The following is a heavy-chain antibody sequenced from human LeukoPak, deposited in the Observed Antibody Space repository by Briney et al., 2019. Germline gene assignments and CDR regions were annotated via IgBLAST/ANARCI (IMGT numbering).Heavy chain of an antibody. CDR1: GSTFSSYS. CDR3: ATAFGTGAPFEY. D-gene: IGHD2-8*02. J-gene: IGHJ4*02. V-gene: IGHV3-48*04. Sequence: GGSLRLSCAASGSTFSSYSMNWVRQAPGKGLEWVSYISSSSSTIYYADSVKGRFTISRDNAKNSLYLQMNSLGAEDTAVYYCATAFGTGAPFEYWGQGTLVTVSS. CDR2: ISSSSSTI.